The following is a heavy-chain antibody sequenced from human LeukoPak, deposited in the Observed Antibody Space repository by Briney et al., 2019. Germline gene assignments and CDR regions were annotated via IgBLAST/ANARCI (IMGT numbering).Heavy chain of an antibody. Sequence: GGSLRLSCAASGFTFSSYSMNWVRQAPGKGLEWVSYISSSSSTIYYADSVKGRFTISRDNTKKSLYLQMNSLRAEDTAVYYCASRFYGSGSFWGQGTMVTVSS. CDR3: ASRFYGSGSF. V-gene: IGHV3-48*04. J-gene: IGHJ3*01. CDR2: ISSSSSTI. CDR1: GFTFSSYS. D-gene: IGHD3-10*01.